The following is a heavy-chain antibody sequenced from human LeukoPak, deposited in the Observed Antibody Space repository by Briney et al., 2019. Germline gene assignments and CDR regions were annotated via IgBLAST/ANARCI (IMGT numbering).Heavy chain of an antibody. J-gene: IGHJ4*02. CDR1: GGSISSRSYY. V-gene: IGHV4-39*07. CDR2: IYYSGST. D-gene: IGHD3-22*01. Sequence: SETLSLTCTVSGGSISSRSYYWGWIRQPPGKGLEWIGSIYYSGSTNYNPSLKSRVTISVDTSKNQFSLKLRSVTAADTAVYYCARVTGYVIEDYFDYWGQGTLVTVSS. CDR3: ARVTGYVIEDYFDY.